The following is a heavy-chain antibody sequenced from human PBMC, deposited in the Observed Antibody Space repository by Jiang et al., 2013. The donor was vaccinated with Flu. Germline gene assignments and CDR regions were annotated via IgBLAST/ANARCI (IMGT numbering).Heavy chain of an antibody. CDR3: TRVYYDGSRKYFDY. V-gene: IGHV3-72*01. CDR2: IRKTGTT. Sequence: QLLESGGGLVQPGGSLRLSCAASGFTFSDHDMDWVRQAPGKGLKWVGRIRKTGTTEYAASVKGRFTLSRDESKNSVFLQMNSLKVEDSAVYYCTRVYYDGSRKYFDYWGQGTLATVSS. J-gene: IGHJ4*02. D-gene: IGHD3-22*01. CDR1: GFTFSDHD.